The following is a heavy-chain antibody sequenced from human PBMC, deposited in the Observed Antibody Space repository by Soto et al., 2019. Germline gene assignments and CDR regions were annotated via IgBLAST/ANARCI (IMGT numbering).Heavy chain of an antibody. J-gene: IGHJ4*02. CDR1: GYSFTSYW. CDR2: FYPGDSDT. CDR3: ARRLSTGWFFDF. Sequence: GESLKISCKGSGYSFTSYWIGWVRQMPGKGLEWMGIFYPGDSDTRYSPSFQGQVAFSADKSISTAYLQWSGLKASDTAIYYCARRLSTGWFFDFWGQGTLVTVSS. D-gene: IGHD6-19*01. V-gene: IGHV5-51*01.